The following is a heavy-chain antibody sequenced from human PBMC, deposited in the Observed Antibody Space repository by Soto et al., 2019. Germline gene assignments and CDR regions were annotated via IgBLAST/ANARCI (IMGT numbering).Heavy chain of an antibody. V-gene: IGHV1-18*01. Sequence: ASVKVSCKASGYTFTSYGISWVRQATGQGLEWMGWISAYNGNTNYAQKLQGRVTMTTDTSTSTAYMELRSLRSDDTAVYYCARTTGITIFGVAPNWFDPWGQGTLVTVSS. CDR1: GYTFTSYG. CDR2: ISAYNGNT. J-gene: IGHJ5*02. CDR3: ARTTGITIFGVAPNWFDP. D-gene: IGHD3-3*01.